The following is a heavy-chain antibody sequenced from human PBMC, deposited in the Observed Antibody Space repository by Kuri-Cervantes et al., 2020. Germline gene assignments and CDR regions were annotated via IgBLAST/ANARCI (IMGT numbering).Heavy chain of an antibody. Sequence: GESLKISCAASGFTFSGYYMSWIRQAPGKGLEWVSYISSSGSTIYYADSVKGRFTISRDNAKNSLYLQMNSLRAEDTAVYYCARDAGATGYYYYGMDVWGQGTTVTVSS. CDR3: ARDAGATGYYYYGMDV. J-gene: IGHJ6*02. CDR1: GFTFSGYY. V-gene: IGHV3-11*01. D-gene: IGHD1-26*01. CDR2: ISSSGSTI.